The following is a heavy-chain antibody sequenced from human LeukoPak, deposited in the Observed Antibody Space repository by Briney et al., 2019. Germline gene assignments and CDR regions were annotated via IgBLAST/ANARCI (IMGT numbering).Heavy chain of an antibody. CDR1: GYTFTSYI. D-gene: IGHD6-13*01. Sequence: SVKVSCKASGYTFTSYIISWVRQAPGQGLEWMGWINAYNGNTDYAQRVQGRVTMTTDTSTSTAYMELRSLRSDDTAVYYCARDRHIAAAVYYYYMDVWGKGTPVTVSS. V-gene: IGHV1-18*01. CDR3: ARDRHIAAAVYYYYMDV. CDR2: INAYNGNT. J-gene: IGHJ6*03.